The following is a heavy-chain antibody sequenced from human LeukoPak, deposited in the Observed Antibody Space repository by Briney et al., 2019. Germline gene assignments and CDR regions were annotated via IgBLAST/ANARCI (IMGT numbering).Heavy chain of an antibody. D-gene: IGHD3-9*01. CDR2: ISGSGGST. J-gene: IGHJ4*02. V-gene: IGHV3-23*01. CDR3: AKELHYYDILTGPFDY. Sequence: GGSLRLSCAASGFTFSSYAMSWVRQAPGKGLEWVSAISGSGGSTHYADSVKGRFTISRDNSKNTLYLQMNSLRAEDTAVYYCAKELHYYDILTGPFDYWGQGTLVTVSS. CDR1: GFTFSSYA.